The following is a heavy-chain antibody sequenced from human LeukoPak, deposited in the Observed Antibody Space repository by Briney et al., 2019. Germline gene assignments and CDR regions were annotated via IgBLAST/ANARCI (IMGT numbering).Heavy chain of an antibody. V-gene: IGHV5-51*01. CDR2: IYPGDSDT. J-gene: IGHJ5*02. Sequence: GESLKISCKGSGYSFTNYWIGWVRQMPGKGLEWMGIIYPGDSDTRYSPSFQGQVTISADKSFSTAYLQWSSLKASDTAMYYCARLGIAVAGTEGWFDPWGQGTLVTVSS. CDR1: GYSFTNYW. D-gene: IGHD6-19*01. CDR3: ARLGIAVAGTEGWFDP.